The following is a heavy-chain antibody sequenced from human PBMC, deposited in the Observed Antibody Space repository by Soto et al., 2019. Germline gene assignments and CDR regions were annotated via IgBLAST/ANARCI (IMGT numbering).Heavy chain of an antibody. CDR1: GFTFSMYA. CDR2: TSSDGASK. CDR3: ARLRAEQLGPIYYYYGMDV. D-gene: IGHD6-6*01. V-gene: IGHV3-30*04. Sequence: GGSLRLSCAVSGFTFSMYAMHWARQAPGKGLEWVAVTSSDGASKYYADSVKGRFTISRDKSISTAYLQWSSLKASDTAMYYCARLRAEQLGPIYYYYGMDVWGQGTTVTVSS. J-gene: IGHJ6*02.